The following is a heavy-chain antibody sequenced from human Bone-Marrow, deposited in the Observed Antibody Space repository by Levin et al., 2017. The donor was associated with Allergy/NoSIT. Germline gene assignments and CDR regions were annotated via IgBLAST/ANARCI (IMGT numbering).Heavy chain of an antibody. D-gene: IGHD2-15*01. J-gene: IGHJ4*02. CDR3: TRPMGYCSGGSCFPFDS. V-gene: IGHV3-7*03. CDR1: GFTLSSYW. CDR2: IRQDGYET. Sequence: ASVKVSCAASGFTLSSYWMTWVRQAPGKGLEWVANIRQDGYETYYVDSVKGRFTISRDNAHNSLYLQMNSLRVEDTAVYYCTRPMGYCSGGSCFPFDSWGQGTLVTVSS.